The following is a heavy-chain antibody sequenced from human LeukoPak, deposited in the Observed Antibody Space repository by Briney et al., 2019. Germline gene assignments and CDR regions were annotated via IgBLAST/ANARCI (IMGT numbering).Heavy chain of an antibody. Sequence: KPSETLSLTCTVSGGSINNYYWSWPRQPPGKGLEWIGYISYSGSTTYNPSFKSRVTISVDMSKNQFSLNLRSVTAADTAVYYCARGLEESGRYLRFDPGGQGTLVTVSS. CDR3: ARGLEESGRYLRFDP. J-gene: IGHJ5*02. CDR1: GGSINNYY. D-gene: IGHD1-26*01. CDR2: ISYSGST. V-gene: IGHV4-59*01.